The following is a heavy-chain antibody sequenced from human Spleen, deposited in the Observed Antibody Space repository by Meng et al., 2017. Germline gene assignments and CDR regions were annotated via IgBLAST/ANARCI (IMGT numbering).Heavy chain of an antibody. Sequence: QVQLQDSGPRLVKPSGTLSLTCGVSGVSISTPKWWSCVRQPPGRGLEWIGEVPHRGSSAYNPSLKSRVSMSIDKSKNQFSLKLTSVTAADTAVYHCLRGSGGSVWGQGTLVTVSS. V-gene: IGHV4-4*02. CDR2: VPHRGSS. D-gene: IGHD3-10*01. CDR3: LRGSGGSV. CDR1: GVSISTPKW. J-gene: IGHJ1*01.